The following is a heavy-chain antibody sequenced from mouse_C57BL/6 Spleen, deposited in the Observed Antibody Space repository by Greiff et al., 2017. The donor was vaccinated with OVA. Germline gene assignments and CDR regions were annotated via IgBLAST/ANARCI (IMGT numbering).Heavy chain of an antibody. CDR1: GYTFTSYW. D-gene: IGHD2-3*01. Sequence: VQLQQPGAELVKPGASVKLSCKASGYTFTSYWMHWVKQRPGQGLEWIGMIHPNSGSTNYNEKFKSKATLTVDKSSSTAYMQLSSLTSEDSAVYYCARGSIGYDGYYGGFAYWGQGTLVTVSA. CDR2: IHPNSGST. J-gene: IGHJ3*01. CDR3: ARGSIGYDGYYGGFAY. V-gene: IGHV1-64*01.